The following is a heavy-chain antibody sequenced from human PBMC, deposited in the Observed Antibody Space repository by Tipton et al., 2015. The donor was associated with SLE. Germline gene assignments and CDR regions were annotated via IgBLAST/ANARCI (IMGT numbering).Heavy chain of an antibody. CDR3: ARDHWSNSPGQERLERGLDY. CDR2: INSDGSST. Sequence: SLRLSCAASGFTFSSYWMHWVRQAPGKGLVWVSRINSDGSSTSYADSVKGRFTISRDNAKNTLYLQMNSLRAEDTAVYYCARDHWSNSPGQERLERGLDYWGQGTLVTVSS. V-gene: IGHV3-74*01. CDR1: GFTFSSYW. J-gene: IGHJ4*02. D-gene: IGHD1-1*01.